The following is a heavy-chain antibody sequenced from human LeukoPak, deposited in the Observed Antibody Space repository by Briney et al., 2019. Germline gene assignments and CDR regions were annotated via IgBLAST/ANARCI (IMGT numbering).Heavy chain of an antibody. CDR2: ISGSGGST. V-gene: IGHV3-23*01. D-gene: IGHD3-22*01. Sequence: GGSLRLSCAASGFTFSSYAMSWVRQAPGKGLEWVSAISGSGGSTYYADSAKGRFTISRDNSKNTLYLQMNSLRAEDTAVYYCAKVPSRYYYDSSGSPNNWFDPWGQGTLVTVSS. J-gene: IGHJ5*02. CDR1: GFTFSSYA. CDR3: AKVPSRYYYDSSGSPNNWFDP.